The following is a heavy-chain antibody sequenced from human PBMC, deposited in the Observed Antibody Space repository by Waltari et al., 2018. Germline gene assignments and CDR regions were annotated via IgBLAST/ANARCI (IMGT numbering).Heavy chain of an antibody. Sequence: QVQLQESGPGLVKPSETLSLTCTVSGGSISSHYWSWIRQPPGKGLEWIGYIYYSGSTNYNPSLKSRVTISVDTSKNQFSLKLSSVTAADTAVYYCARGSRQQFNFDYWGQGTLVTVSS. CDR1: GGSISSHY. CDR3: ARGSRQQFNFDY. CDR2: IYYSGST. V-gene: IGHV4-59*11. J-gene: IGHJ4*02. D-gene: IGHD6-13*01.